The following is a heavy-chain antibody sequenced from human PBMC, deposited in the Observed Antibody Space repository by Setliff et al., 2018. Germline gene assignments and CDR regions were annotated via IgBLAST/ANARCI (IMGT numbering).Heavy chain of an antibody. CDR3: VLYGPVLGIE. D-gene: IGHD2-21*01. CDR1: GPALTGYY. J-gene: IGHJ4*02. CDR2: INPNSGRT. Sequence: GASVKVSCKASGPALTGYYIHWVRQAPGQGPEWMGWINPNSGRTNYAPEFQGRVTMTRDMSITTAYMELRSLRFADTSLYYCVLYGPVLGIEWGQGTLVTVSS. V-gene: IGHV1-2*02.